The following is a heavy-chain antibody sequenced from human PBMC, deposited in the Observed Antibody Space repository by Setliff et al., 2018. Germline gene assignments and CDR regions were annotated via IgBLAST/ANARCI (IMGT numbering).Heavy chain of an antibody. CDR1: GYTFNDYG. Sequence: ASVKVSCKTSGYTFNDYGITWVRQVPGQGLEWMGWISSYTGKTYYAEKLQGRVTLTTDTSTSTAYLDLRSLESDDTAVYYCSRLVRFCTRTACPRLSGGEFWGQGTRVTVSS. V-gene: IGHV1-18*01. CDR3: SRLVRFCTRTACPRLSGGEF. J-gene: IGHJ4*02. CDR2: ISSYTGKT. D-gene: IGHD2-8*01.